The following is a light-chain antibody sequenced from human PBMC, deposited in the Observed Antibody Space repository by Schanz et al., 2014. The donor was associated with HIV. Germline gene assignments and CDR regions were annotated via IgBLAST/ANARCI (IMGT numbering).Light chain of an antibody. CDR2: DVS. CDR3: CSYAGTSTLM. Sequence: QSALTQPASVSGSPGQSITISCTGTSSDVGGYNYVSWYQQHPGKAPKLMIYDVSNRPSGVSNRFSGSKSGNTASLTISGLQAEDEAEFYCCSYAGTSTLMFGGGTKLTVL. J-gene: IGLJ3*02. CDR1: SSDVGGYNY. V-gene: IGLV2-23*02.